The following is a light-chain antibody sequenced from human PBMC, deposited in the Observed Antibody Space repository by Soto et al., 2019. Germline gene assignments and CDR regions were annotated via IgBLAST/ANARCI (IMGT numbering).Light chain of an antibody. CDR1: SSNVGSNT. Sequence: QSVLTQPPSASGTPGQRVTISCSGSSSNVGSNTVSWYQQLPGTAPKLLIYSSDQRPSGVPDRFSGSKSGTSASLAISGLQSEDEADYYCAAWDDSLSGYVVFGGGTKVTVL. J-gene: IGLJ2*01. CDR3: AAWDDSLSGYVV. CDR2: SSD. V-gene: IGLV1-44*01.